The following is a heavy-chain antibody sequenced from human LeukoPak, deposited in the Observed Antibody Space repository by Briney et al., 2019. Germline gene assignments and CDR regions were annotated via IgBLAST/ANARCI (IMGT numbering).Heavy chain of an antibody. Sequence: GESLNISCKGSGYSFTSYWIGWVRQMPGKGLEWMGIIYPGDSDTRYSPSFQGQVTISADKSISTAYVQWSSLKASDTAMYFCARAIAAAGPSVDHWGQGTLVTVSS. CDR1: GYSFTSYW. CDR3: ARAIAAAGPSVDH. J-gene: IGHJ4*02. CDR2: IYPGDSDT. D-gene: IGHD6-13*01. V-gene: IGHV5-51*01.